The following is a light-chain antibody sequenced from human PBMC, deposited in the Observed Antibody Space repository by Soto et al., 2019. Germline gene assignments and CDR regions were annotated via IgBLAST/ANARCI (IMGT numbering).Light chain of an antibody. J-gene: IGKJ5*01. CDR2: DTS. Sequence: EVVLTQSPATLSLAPGERATLSCSASQFLSSYLAWYQQKPGQPPRLLIYDTSNSATGIPARFSGSRSGTDFTLTISSLEPEDFGVYFCHQRNKFGQGTRLEIK. CDR3: HQRNK. V-gene: IGKV3-11*01. CDR1: QFLSSY.